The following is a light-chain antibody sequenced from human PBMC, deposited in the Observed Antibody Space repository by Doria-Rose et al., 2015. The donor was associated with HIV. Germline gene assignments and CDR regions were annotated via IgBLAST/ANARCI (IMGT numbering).Light chain of an antibody. CDR3: HQYGTSWT. J-gene: IGKJ1*01. CDR1: QSSSSTY. CDR2: DGS. Sequence: VLTQSPGTLSLSPGERATLSCRASQSSSSTYLAWYQQKPGQAPSLLIYDGSTRATGIPDRFSASGSGTDFTLTINRLEPEDFALYYCHQYGTSWTFGQGTKVEI. V-gene: IGKV3-20*01.